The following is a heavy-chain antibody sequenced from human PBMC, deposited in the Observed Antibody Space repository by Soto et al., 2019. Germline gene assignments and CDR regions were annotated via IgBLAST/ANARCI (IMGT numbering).Heavy chain of an antibody. CDR3: AREGALLFGGNSDDYSTMHV. CDR1: GGTISMNW. J-gene: IGHJ6*02. V-gene: IGHV4-4*02. D-gene: IGHD2-21*02. CDR2: IYPSGST. Sequence: SATLSHTSAVSGGTISMNWWSWLRQPPGMGLEWIWEIYPSGSTNYNPSLKSRVTISVDKSKNQFSLKLSSVTAADTAFYYCAREGALLFGGNSDDYSTMHVWGQGTTVT.